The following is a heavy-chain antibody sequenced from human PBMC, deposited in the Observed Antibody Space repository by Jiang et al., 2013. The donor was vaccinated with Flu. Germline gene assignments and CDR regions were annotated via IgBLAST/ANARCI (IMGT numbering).Heavy chain of an antibody. CDR2: INAGNGNT. Sequence: GAEVKKPGASVKASCKASGYTFTSYAMHWVRQAPGQRLEWMGWINAGNGNTKYSQKFQGRVTITRDTSASTAYMELSSLRSEDTAVYYCAREEEYSRTVSFGYWGQGTLVTVSS. J-gene: IGHJ4*02. V-gene: IGHV1-3*01. CDR3: AREEEYSRTVSFGY. CDR1: GYTFTSYA. D-gene: IGHD6-6*01.